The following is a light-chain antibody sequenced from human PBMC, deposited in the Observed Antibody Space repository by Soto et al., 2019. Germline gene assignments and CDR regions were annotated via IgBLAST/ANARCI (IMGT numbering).Light chain of an antibody. CDR2: SAS. CDR1: RSIGSD. CDR3: QQYHVWPPGYS. V-gene: IGKV3-15*01. J-gene: IGKJ2*01. Sequence: EIVMMQSPATLSVSPGERATLSCRASRSIGSDLAWYQQMPGQAPRLLMSSASSRAAEVPPRFSGSGSGTVFTLIISSVQSEDFAVYFCQQYHVWPPGYSFGRGTKLEIK.